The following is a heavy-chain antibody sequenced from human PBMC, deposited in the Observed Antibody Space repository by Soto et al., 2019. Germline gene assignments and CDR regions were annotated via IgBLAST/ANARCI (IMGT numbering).Heavy chain of an antibody. CDR1: GYTFTSYA. V-gene: IGHV1-3*05. J-gene: IGHJ4*02. D-gene: IGHD2-21*02. CDR2: INAGNGNT. CDR3: ARALVVVTAPDY. Sequence: QVQLVQSGAEEKKPGASVKVSCKASGYTFTSYAMHWVRQAPGQRLEWMGWINAGNGNTKYSQKFQGRDTITRDTSARTDYMELSSLRSEDTDVYYCARALVVVTAPDYWGQGTLVTVSS.